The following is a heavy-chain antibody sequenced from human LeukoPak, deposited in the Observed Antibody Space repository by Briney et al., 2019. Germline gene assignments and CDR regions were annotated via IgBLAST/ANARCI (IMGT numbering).Heavy chain of an antibody. CDR2: INGDGRST. V-gene: IGHV3-74*01. CDR3: AKDRGAPDFYYYYYGMDV. CDR1: GGSISSSSYY. Sequence: ETLSLTCTVSGGSISSSSYYWGWVRQVPGKGLEWVSRINGDGRSTSYADSVKGRFTITRDNAKYTLFLQMNNLGAEDTAVYYCAKDRGAPDFYYYYYGMDVWGQGTTVTVSS. D-gene: IGHD1-14*01. J-gene: IGHJ6*02.